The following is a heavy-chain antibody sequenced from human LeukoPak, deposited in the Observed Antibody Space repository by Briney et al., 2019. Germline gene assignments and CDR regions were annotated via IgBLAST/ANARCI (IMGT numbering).Heavy chain of an antibody. Sequence: GASVKVSCKASGYTFTGYYMHWVRQAPGQGLEWMGWINPNSGGTNYAQKFQGRVTMTRDTSISTAYMELSRLRSDDTAVYYCARRRGDITMIVVVYDYWGQGTLVTVYS. J-gene: IGHJ4*02. V-gene: IGHV1-2*02. D-gene: IGHD3-22*01. CDR1: GYTFTGYY. CDR3: ARRRGDITMIVVVYDY. CDR2: INPNSGGT.